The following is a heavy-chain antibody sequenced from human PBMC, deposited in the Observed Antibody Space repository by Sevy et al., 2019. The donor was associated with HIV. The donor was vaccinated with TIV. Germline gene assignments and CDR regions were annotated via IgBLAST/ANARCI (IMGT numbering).Heavy chain of an antibody. V-gene: IGHV3-23*01. D-gene: IGHD3-10*01. CDR2: ISVRGDFT. Sequence: GGSLRLSCADSGFTFSNSGMAWVRPAPGKGLGWASAISVRGDFTYSADSVRGRFTVSRDKSKNTLFLQMNSLRAEDTAVYYCAIKITMIRGDQGPFDYWGQGTLVTVSS. CDR1: GFTFSNSG. J-gene: IGHJ4*02. CDR3: AIKITMIRGDQGPFDY.